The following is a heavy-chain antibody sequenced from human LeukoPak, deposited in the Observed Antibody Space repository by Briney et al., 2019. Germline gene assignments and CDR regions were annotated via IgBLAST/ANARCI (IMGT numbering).Heavy chain of an antibody. CDR1: GFTFSSYG. V-gene: IGHV3-33*01. D-gene: IGHD3-10*01. CDR2: IWYDGSNK. Sequence: TGGSLRLSCAASGFTFSSYGMHWVRQAPGKGLEWVAVIWYDGSNKYYADSVKGRFTISRDNSKNTLYLQMNSLRAEDTAVYYCARAFYYYGSGSYYNNNWFDPWGQGTLVTVSS. CDR3: ARAFYYYGSGSYYNNNWFDP. J-gene: IGHJ5*02.